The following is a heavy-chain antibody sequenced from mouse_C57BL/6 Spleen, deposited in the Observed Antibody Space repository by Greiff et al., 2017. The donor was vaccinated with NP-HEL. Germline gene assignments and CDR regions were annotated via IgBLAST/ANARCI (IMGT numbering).Heavy chain of an antibody. Sequence: EVQVVESGGGLVKPGGSLKLSCAASGFTFSDYGMHWVRQAPEKGLEWVAYISSGSSTIYYADTVKGRFTISRDNAKNTLFLQMSSLRSEDTAMYYCARFSNPYWYFDVWGTGTTVTVSS. CDR3: ARFSNPYWYFDV. CDR1: GFTFSDYG. CDR2: ISSGSSTI. D-gene: IGHD2-5*01. J-gene: IGHJ1*03. V-gene: IGHV5-17*01.